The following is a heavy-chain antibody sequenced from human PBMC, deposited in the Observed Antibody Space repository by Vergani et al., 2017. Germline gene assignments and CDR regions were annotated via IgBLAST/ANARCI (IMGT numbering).Heavy chain of an antibody. D-gene: IGHD6-13*01. V-gene: IGHV3-48*01. CDR1: GFTFSSYS. CDR3: ARASIAAAGTYYYYGMDV. Sequence: EVQLVESGGGLVQPGGSLRLSCAASGFTFSSYSMNWVRQAPGKGLEWVAYISSSSSTIYYADSVKGLFTISRDHAKNSLYLQMNSLSAEDTAVYYCARASIAAAGTYYYYGMDVWGQGTTVTVSS. J-gene: IGHJ6*02. CDR2: ISSSSSTI.